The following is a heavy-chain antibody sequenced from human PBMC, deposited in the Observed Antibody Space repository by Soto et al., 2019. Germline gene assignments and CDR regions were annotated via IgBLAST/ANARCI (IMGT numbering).Heavy chain of an antibody. J-gene: IGHJ3*02. Sequence: GGSLRLSCAASGFTFSSYSMNWVRQAPGKGLEWVSYISSSSSTIYYADSVKGRFTISRDNAKNSLYLQMNSLRDEDTAVYYCARILSFFCIGISSYFYAFDIWGQGTMVTVSS. CDR1: GFTFSSYS. V-gene: IGHV3-48*02. D-gene: IGHD2-15*01. CDR3: ARILSFFCIGISSYFYAFDI. CDR2: ISSSSSTI.